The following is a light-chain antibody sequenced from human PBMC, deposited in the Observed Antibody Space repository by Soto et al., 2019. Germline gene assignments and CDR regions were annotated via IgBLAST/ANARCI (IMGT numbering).Light chain of an antibody. CDR2: EAS. V-gene: IGKV1-5*03. CDR1: QSISSW. CDR3: HQHKTHSRT. Sequence: DIQMTQSPSTLSASVGDRVTITCRASQSISSWLAWYQQKPGKAPKLLIYEASNLEFGVPSRFSGSGSGTEFTLTISSLQPDDFATYYCHQHKTHSRTFGQGTKVEIK. J-gene: IGKJ1*01.